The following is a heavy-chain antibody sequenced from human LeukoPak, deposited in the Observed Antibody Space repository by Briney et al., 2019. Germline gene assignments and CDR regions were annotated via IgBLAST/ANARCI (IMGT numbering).Heavy chain of an antibody. CDR3: ARLWFGELLAYFDY. CDR1: GGSISSGSYY. Sequence: SETLSLTCTVSGGSISSGSYYWSWIRQPAGKGLEWIGRIYTSGSTNYNPSLKSRVTISVDTSKNQFSLKLSSVTAADTAVYYCARLWFGELLAYFDYWGQGTLVTVSS. V-gene: IGHV4-61*02. J-gene: IGHJ4*02. CDR2: IYTSGST. D-gene: IGHD3-10*01.